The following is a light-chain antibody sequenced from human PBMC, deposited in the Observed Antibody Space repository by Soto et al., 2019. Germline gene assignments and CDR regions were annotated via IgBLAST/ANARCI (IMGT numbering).Light chain of an antibody. V-gene: IGKV3-15*01. Sequence: EILMTQSPATLSVSPGERASLSCRASQNIGISLAWYQQKPGQPPRLLIYGASTRATGIPARFSGSGSGTEFTLTISGLQSEEFAVYSCQQYDKGYTFGQGTKLEIK. J-gene: IGKJ2*01. CDR3: QQYDKGYT. CDR1: QNIGIS. CDR2: GAS.